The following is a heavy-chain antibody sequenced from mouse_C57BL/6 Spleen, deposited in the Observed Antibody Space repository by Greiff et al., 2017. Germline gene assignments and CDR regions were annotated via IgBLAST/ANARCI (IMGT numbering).Heavy chain of an antibody. CDR2: ISDGGSYT. CDR3: AREGYGNYYFDY. CDR1: GFTFSSYA. J-gene: IGHJ2*01. Sequence: EVKVVESGGGLVKPGGSLKLSCAASGFTFSSYAMSWVRQTPEKRLEWVATISDGGSYTYYPDNVKGRFTISRDNAKNNLYLQMSHLKSEDTAMYYCAREGYGNYYFDYWGQGTTLTVSA. V-gene: IGHV5-4*01. D-gene: IGHD2-1*01.